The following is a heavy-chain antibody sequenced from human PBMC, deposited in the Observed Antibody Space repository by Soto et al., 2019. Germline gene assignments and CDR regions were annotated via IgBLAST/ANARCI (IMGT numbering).Heavy chain of an antibody. CDR3: AQMWFGELWHGMDV. J-gene: IGHJ6*02. V-gene: IGHV1-69*02. D-gene: IGHD3-10*01. Sequence: QLVPAGAEVKKPGSSGKVSCKASGVDFNRLPLSWVRQAPGQGPAWMGTIIPILDVTKHARKFQGRITITADKSTSTVYMEMSSLRSDYTAVYYCAQMWFGELWHGMDVLGQGTTVTVSS. CDR1: GVDFNRLP. CDR2: IIPILDVT.